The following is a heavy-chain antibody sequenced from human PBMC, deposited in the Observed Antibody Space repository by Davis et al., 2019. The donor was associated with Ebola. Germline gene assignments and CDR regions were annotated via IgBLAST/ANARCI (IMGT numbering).Heavy chain of an antibody. CDR2: MSSGGNI. D-gene: IGHD1-26*01. CDR1: GFTFSNAW. V-gene: IGHV3-53*01. Sequence: PGGSLRLSCVASGFTFSNAWMRWVRQAPGKGLEWVSIMSSGGNIYYADSLKGRFTISRDNSKNTLYLQMNYLRAEDTAIYYCTRALSGSSYDASDIWGQGTTVTVPS. J-gene: IGHJ3*02. CDR3: TRALSGSSYDASDI.